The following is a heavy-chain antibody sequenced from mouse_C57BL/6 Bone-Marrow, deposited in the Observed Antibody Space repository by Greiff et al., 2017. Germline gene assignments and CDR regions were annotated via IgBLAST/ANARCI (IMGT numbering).Heavy chain of an antibody. CDR3: AKLGSYWYFDV. V-gene: IGHV5-17*01. D-gene: IGHD4-1*01. Sequence: EVKLVESGGGLVKPGGSLKLSCAASGFPFSDYGMHWVRQAPEKGLEWVAYISSGSSTIYYADTVKGRFTISRDNAKNTLFLQMTSLRSEDTAMYYCAKLGSYWYFDVWGTGTTVTVSS. CDR1: GFPFSDYG. CDR2: ISSGSSTI. J-gene: IGHJ1*03.